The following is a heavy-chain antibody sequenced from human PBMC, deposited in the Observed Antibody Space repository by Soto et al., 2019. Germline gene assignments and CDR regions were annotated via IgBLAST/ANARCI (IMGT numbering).Heavy chain of an antibody. Sequence: QITLKESGPTLAKPTQTLTLTCTFSGFSLSSTRMAVRWIRQPPGKALEWLALIYWDDDKRYSPFLKCRLTSSKDTSKSQVVPTLSTIDAVDTARHYLAPSVGAGLGYYSDYWRQGTLVTVS. CDR2: IYWDDDK. J-gene: IGHJ4*02. V-gene: IGHV2-5*02. CDR1: GFSLSSTRMA. D-gene: IGHD3-16*01. CDR3: APSVGAGLGYYSDY.